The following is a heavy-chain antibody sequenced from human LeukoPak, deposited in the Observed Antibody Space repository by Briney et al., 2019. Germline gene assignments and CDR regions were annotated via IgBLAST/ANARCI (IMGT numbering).Heavy chain of an antibody. V-gene: IGHV1-2*02. Sequence: ASVKVSCKASGYTFTDYYIHWVRQAPGQGLEWMGWINPANGGTKFAQNFQVRVTMTSDTSISTAYMELSSLRSEDTAVYYCARVGLGATSFSFFDYWGQGTLVTVSS. CDR2: INPANGGT. J-gene: IGHJ4*02. CDR1: GYTFTDYY. CDR3: ARVGLGATSFSFFDY. D-gene: IGHD1-26*01.